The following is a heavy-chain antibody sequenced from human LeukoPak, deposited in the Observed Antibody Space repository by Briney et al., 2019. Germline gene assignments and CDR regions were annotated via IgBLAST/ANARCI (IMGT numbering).Heavy chain of an antibody. Sequence: SETLSLTCTVSRVSISSSSYHWGWIRQPPGKGLEWIASIYYSGSTYYSPSLKSRVTISVDTSKNQFSLKMSSVIAADTAVYYCASLLTYFDYWGQGTLVTVSS. CDR1: RVSISSSSYH. CDR2: IYYSGST. D-gene: IGHD3-9*01. V-gene: IGHV4-39*01. J-gene: IGHJ4*02. CDR3: ASLLTYFDY.